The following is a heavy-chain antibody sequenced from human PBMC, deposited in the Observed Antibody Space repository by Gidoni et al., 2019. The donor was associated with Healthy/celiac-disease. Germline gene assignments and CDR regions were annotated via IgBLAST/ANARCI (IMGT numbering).Heavy chain of an antibody. Sequence: EVPLVEYGGGWVQPGGSMKRTGTAFGITSSGWDIPWVRHASGTGLGLVGHIRSKAYSYATAYASSVKVRFIISRDDSKNTAYLQMNSLEIEDTAVYYCTLHLPPLWGSECCLFDYWGQGTLVTVSS. CDR3: TLHLPPLWGSECCLFDY. CDR2: IRSKAYSYAT. J-gene: IGHJ4*02. D-gene: IGHD3-16*01. CDR1: GITSSGWD. V-gene: IGHV3-73*02.